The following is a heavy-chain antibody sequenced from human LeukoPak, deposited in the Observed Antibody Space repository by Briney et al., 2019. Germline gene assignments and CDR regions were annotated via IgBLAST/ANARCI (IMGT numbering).Heavy chain of an antibody. CDR3: AREVVAVAGNWFDP. J-gene: IGHJ5*02. V-gene: IGHV4-30-4*01. CDR1: GGSISSGDYY. D-gene: IGHD6-19*01. Sequence: SETLSLTCTVSGGSISSGDYYWSWIRQPPGKGLEWIGYIYYSGSTYYNPSLKSRVTISVDTSKNQFSLKLSSVTAADTAVYYCAREVVAVAGNWFDPWGQGTLVTVSS. CDR2: IYYSGST.